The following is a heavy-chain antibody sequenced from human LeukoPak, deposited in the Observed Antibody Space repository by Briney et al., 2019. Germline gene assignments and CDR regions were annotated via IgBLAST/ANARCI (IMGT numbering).Heavy chain of an antibody. J-gene: IGHJ4*02. Sequence: GGSLRLSCAASGFTFSSYAMSWVRQAPGKGLEWVSGISGGGSNTYYADSVKGRFTIFRDNSKHTLYLQVNSLRAEDAALYYCAKAIQSAGYCSGGSCYSGVDYWGEGTLVTVSS. D-gene: IGHD2-15*01. CDR1: GFTFSSYA. V-gene: IGHV3-23*01. CDR2: ISGGGSNT. CDR3: AKAIQSAGYCSGGSCYSGVDY.